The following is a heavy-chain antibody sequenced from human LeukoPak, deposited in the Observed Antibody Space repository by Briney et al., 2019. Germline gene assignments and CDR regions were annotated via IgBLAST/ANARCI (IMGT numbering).Heavy chain of an antibody. CDR3: ARGGLRFSLLGYAFDI. J-gene: IGHJ3*02. Sequence: ASVKVSCKASGYTFTSYDINWVRQATGQGLEWMGWMNPNSGNTGYAQKFQGRVTITRNTSISTAYMERSSLRSEDTAVYYCARGGLRFSLLGYAFDIWGQGTMVTVSS. CDR2: MNPNSGNT. V-gene: IGHV1-8*03. CDR1: GYTFTSYD. D-gene: IGHD3-3*01.